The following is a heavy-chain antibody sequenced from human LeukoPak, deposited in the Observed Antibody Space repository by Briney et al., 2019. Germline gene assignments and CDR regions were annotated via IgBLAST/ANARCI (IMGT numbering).Heavy chain of an antibody. V-gene: IGHV3-23*01. Sequence: GGSLRLSCAASGFTFSSYAMSWVRQAPGKGLEWVSTISGSGGSTYNADSVKGRFAISRDNSKNTLYLQMNSLRPEDTAIYYCAKDQVRGAFFRSDYWGQGTLVTVSS. D-gene: IGHD3-10*01. CDR2: ISGSGGST. CDR3: AKDQVRGAFFRSDY. J-gene: IGHJ4*02. CDR1: GFTFSSYA.